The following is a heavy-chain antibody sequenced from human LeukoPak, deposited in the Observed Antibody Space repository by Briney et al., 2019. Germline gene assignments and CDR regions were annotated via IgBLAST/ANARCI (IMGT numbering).Heavy chain of an antibody. CDR1: GFTFSSYG. Sequence: HPGGSLRLSCAASGFTFSSYGMHWVRQAPGKGLEWVAVISYDGSNKYYADSVKGRFTISRDNAENTLYLQMNSLRAEDTAVYYCGRDLGGRSGLWGQGTLVTVSS. CDR3: GRDLGGRSGL. CDR2: ISYDGSNK. V-gene: IGHV3-30*03. D-gene: IGHD1-26*01. J-gene: IGHJ4*02.